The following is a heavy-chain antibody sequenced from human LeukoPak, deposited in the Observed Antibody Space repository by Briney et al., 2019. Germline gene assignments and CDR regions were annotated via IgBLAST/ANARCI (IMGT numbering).Heavy chain of an antibody. D-gene: IGHD4-23*01. J-gene: IGHJ4*02. Sequence: GGSLRLSCATSGFAFSSYWMTWVRQVPGKGLEWVANINREGNEKYYVDSVKGRFTISRDNAKNSVDLQMDSLRVEDTAVYYCARVGTWELQRVFDFWGQGTLVTVCS. V-gene: IGHV3-7*01. CDR2: INREGNEK. CDR3: ARVGTWELQRVFDF. CDR1: GFAFSSYW.